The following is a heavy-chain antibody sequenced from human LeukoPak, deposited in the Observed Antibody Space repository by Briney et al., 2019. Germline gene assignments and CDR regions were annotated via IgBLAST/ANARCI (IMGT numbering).Heavy chain of an antibody. V-gene: IGHV1-69*01. CDR3: ARVACDSSGYYFPFDY. Sequence: SVKVSCKASGGTFSSYAISWVRQAPGQGLEWMGGIIPIFGTANYAQKFQGRVTITADESTSTAYMELSSLRSEDTAVYYCARVACDSSGYYFPFDYWGQGTLVTVSS. D-gene: IGHD3-22*01. J-gene: IGHJ4*02. CDR1: GGTFSSYA. CDR2: IIPIFGTA.